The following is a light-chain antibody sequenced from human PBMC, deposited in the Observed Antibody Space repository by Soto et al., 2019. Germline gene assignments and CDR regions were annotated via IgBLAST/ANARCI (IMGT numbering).Light chain of an antibody. Sequence: EIVMTQSPATLSVSPGESATLSCRASQSVSSNLAWYQQKPGQAPRLLIYGASTRATGIPARFSGSGSGTEFTLTISSLQSEDFAVYYCQQYNNRPTFGPGTKVDIK. CDR1: QSVSSN. J-gene: IGKJ3*01. CDR3: QQYNNRPT. CDR2: GAS. V-gene: IGKV3-15*01.